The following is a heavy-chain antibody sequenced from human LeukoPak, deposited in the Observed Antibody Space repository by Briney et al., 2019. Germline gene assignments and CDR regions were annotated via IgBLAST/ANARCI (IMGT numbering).Heavy chain of an antibody. J-gene: IGHJ2*01. V-gene: IGHV1-69*04. CDR3: ARVGRDVLWYFDL. CDR2: IIPILGIA. Sequence: SVKVSCKASGGTFSSYAISWVRQAPGQGLEWMGRIIPILGIANYAQKFQGRVTITADKSTSTAYMGLSSLRSEDTAVYYCARVGRDVLWYFDLWGRGTLVTVSS. CDR1: GGTFSSYA. D-gene: IGHD2-8*01.